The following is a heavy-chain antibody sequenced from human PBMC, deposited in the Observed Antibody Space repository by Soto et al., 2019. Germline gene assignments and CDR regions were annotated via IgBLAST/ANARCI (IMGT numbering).Heavy chain of an antibody. J-gene: IGHJ6*04. CDR1: GFTFSSYA. CDR3: AKVHQDIVVVVAVGGVDV. V-gene: IGHV3-23*01. D-gene: IGHD2-15*01. CDR2: ISGSGGST. Sequence: GGSLRLSCAASGFTFSSYAMSWVRQAPGKGLEWVSAISGSGGSTYYADSVKGRFTISRDNSKNTLYLQMNSLRAEDTAVYYCAKVHQDIVVVVAVGGVDVWGKGTTVTVSS.